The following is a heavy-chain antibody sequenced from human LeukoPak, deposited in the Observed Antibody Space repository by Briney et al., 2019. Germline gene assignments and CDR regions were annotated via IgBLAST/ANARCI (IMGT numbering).Heavy chain of an antibody. CDR2: ISGNGAIT. V-gene: IGHV3-23*01. J-gene: IGHJ4*02. CDR1: GFTFISYA. CDR3: ARESIFDY. Sequence: PGGSLRLSCTASGFTFISYAMTWVRQAPGKGLEWVATISGNGAITYYEDSVKGRFTISRDNSENTLYLQMNNLRAEDTAVYYCARESIFDYWGQGTLVTVSS. D-gene: IGHD3-10*01.